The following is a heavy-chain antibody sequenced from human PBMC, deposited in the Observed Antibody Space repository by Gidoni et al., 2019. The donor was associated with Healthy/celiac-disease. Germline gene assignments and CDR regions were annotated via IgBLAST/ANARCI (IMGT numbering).Heavy chain of an antibody. J-gene: IGHJ1*01. V-gene: IGHV3-23*01. CDR1: GFTFSSYA. CDR3: AKERGLYDSSGYYAEYFQH. CDR2: ISGSGGST. Sequence: EVQLLESGGGLVQPGGSLRLSCAASGFTFSSYAMSWVRQAPGKGLEWVSAISGSGGSTYYADSVKGRFTISRDNSKNTLYLQMNSLRAEDTAVYYCAKERGLYDSSGYYAEYFQHWGQGTLVTVSS. D-gene: IGHD3-22*01.